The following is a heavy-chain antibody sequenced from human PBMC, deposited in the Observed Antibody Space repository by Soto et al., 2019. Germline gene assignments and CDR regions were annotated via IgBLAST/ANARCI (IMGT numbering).Heavy chain of an antibody. J-gene: IGHJ4*02. CDR1: EFTFSNAW. CDR2: IKSKTDGGTI. CDR3: TTAHPRGPDY. V-gene: IGHV3-15*01. Sequence: PGGSLRLSCAASEFTFSNAWMNWVRQAPGKGLEWVGLIKSKTDGGTIDYPAPVKGRFIISRDDSRNTLYLQMNSLKTEDTAVYYCTTAHPRGPDYWGQGTLVTVSS. D-gene: IGHD5-12*01.